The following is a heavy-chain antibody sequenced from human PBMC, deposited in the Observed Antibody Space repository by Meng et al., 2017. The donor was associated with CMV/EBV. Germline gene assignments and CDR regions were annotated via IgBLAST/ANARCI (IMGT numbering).Heavy chain of an antibody. Sequence: GESLKISCAASGFTFSSYGMHWVRQAPGKGLEWVAFIRYDGSNKYYADSVKGRFTISRDNSKNTLYLQMNSLRAEDTAVYYCAKDADEYSSGRCDYWGQGTLVTVSS. V-gene: IGHV3-30*02. D-gene: IGHD6-19*01. CDR3: AKDADEYSSGRCDY. CDR1: GFTFSSYG. CDR2: IRYDGSNK. J-gene: IGHJ4*02.